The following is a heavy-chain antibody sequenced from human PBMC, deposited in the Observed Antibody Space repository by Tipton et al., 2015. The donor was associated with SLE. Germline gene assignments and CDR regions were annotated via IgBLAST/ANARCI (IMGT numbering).Heavy chain of an antibody. D-gene: IGHD6-13*01. CDR3: AREGSSWYDAFDI. V-gene: IGHV4-59*01. CDR2: IYYSGST. J-gene: IGHJ3*02. Sequence: TLSLTCAVYGGSFSGYYWSWIRQPPGKGLEWIGYIYYSGSTNYNPSLKSRVTISVDTSKNQFSLKLSSVTAADTAVYYCAREGSSWYDAFDIWGQGTMVTVSS. CDR1: GGSFSGYY.